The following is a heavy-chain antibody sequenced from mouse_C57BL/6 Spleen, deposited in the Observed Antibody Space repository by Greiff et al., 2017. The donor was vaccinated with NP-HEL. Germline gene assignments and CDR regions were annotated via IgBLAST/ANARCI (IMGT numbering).Heavy chain of an antibody. Sequence: VKLQESGAELVRPGTSVKVSCKASGYAFTNYLIEWVKQRPGQGLEWIGVINPGSGGTNYNEKFKGKATLTADKSSSTAYMQLSRLTSEDSAVYFCARAYYSSGSYFDYWGQGTTLTVSS. CDR1: GYAFTNYL. CDR3: ARAYYSSGSYFDY. CDR2: INPGSGGT. D-gene: IGHD2-12*01. V-gene: IGHV1-54*01. J-gene: IGHJ2*01.